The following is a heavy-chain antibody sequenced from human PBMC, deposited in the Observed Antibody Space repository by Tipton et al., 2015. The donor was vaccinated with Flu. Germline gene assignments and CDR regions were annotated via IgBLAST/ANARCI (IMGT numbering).Heavy chain of an antibody. CDR3: ARGEYEILKAWAFDI. D-gene: IGHD3-9*01. CDR1: GGSISTTDW. J-gene: IGHJ3*02. CDR2: IYHVGST. V-gene: IGHV4-4*02. Sequence: TLSLTCTISGGSISTTDWWSWVRQPPGKGLEWIGYIYHVGSTNYNPSLKSRVTISMDTSKKQFSLKLSSVTAADTAVYYCARGEYEILKAWAFDIWGQGTMVTVSS.